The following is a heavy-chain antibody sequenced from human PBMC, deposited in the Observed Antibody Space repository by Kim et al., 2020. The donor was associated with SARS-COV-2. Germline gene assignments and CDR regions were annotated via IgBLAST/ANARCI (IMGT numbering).Heavy chain of an antibody. J-gene: IGHJ5*02. CDR3: ARGEFDIVAIGWFYP. V-gene: IGHV3-20*04. D-gene: IGHD5-12*01. CDR2: ISCSGGST. CDR1: GFTFNDYG. Sequence: GGSLRLSCAASGFTFNDYGMSWVRQAPGKGLEWVSGISCSGGSTYYADSVKGRFTISRDNAKNSLYLQMNSLRAEDTALYYCARGEFDIVAIGWFYPWGQGTLVTVSS.